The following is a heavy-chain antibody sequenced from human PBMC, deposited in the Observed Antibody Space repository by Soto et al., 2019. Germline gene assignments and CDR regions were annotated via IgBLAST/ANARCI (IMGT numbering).Heavy chain of an antibody. CDR3: ARDLGAFDI. J-gene: IGHJ3*02. D-gene: IGHD7-27*01. CDR2: TYYRSKWYN. V-gene: IGHV6-1*01. Sequence: SQTLSLTCAVFGDSVSSNTAAWTWIRQSPSRGLEWLGRTYYRSKWYNDYAVSVKSRMTINPDTSRNQFSLQLNSVTPEDTAVYYCARDLGAFDICGQRTMETVSS. CDR1: GDSVSSNTAA.